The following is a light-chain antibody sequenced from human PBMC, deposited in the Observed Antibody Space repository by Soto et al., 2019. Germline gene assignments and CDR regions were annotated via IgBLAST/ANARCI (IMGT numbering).Light chain of an antibody. Sequence: EIVLTQSPGTLSLSPGERATLSCRASQSVSNSYLAWYQQKPGQTPRLFIYGASTRATGIPDRFSGSGSGTDFTLSISRLEPEDFAVYYCQQYGDSPLTFGQGTKWISN. CDR2: GAS. CDR3: QQYGDSPLT. V-gene: IGKV3-20*01. J-gene: IGKJ1*01. CDR1: QSVSNSY.